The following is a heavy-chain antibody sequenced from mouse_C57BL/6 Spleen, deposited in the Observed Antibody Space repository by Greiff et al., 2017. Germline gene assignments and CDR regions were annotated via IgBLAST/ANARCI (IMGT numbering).Heavy chain of an antibody. V-gene: IGHV1-7*01. CDR1: GYTFTSYR. D-gene: IGHD3-2*02. CDR2: INPSSGYT. Sequence: QVQLQQSGAELAKPGASVKLSCKASGYTFTSYRMHWVKQRPGQGLEWIGYINPSSGYTKYNQKFKDKATLTADESSSTAYMQLSSLTYGDSAVYYCARSPQAHFDDWCQGTTLTVSS. CDR3: ARSPQAHFDD. J-gene: IGHJ2*01.